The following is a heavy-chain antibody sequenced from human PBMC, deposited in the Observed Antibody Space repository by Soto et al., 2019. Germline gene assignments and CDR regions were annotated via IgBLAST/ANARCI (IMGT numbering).Heavy chain of an antibody. D-gene: IGHD5-12*01. CDR3: ARHVPPVEMATIGIDD. CDR1: GGTFSSYA. V-gene: IGHV1-69*13. CDR2: IIPIFGTA. J-gene: IGHJ4*02. Sequence: GASVKVSCKASGGTFSSYAISWVRQAPGQGLEWMGGIIPIFGTANYAQKFQGRVTITADESTSTAYMELSSLRSEDTAVYYCARHVPPVEMATIGIDDWGQGSLVTVSS.